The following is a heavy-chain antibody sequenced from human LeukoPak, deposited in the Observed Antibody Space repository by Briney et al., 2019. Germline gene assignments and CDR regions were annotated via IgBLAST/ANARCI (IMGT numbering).Heavy chain of an antibody. CDR3: ANGAYSYGLPTGDY. CDR2: VSGGGDNT. Sequence: GGSLRLSCAASGFSFRFYAMTWVRQAPGKGLEWVSSVSGGGDNTYYADSVKGRFSISRDNSKNTLYLQMNSLRAEDTAVYYCANGAYSYGLPTGDYWGQGTLVTVSS. V-gene: IGHV3-23*01. D-gene: IGHD5-18*01. J-gene: IGHJ4*02. CDR1: GFSFRFYA.